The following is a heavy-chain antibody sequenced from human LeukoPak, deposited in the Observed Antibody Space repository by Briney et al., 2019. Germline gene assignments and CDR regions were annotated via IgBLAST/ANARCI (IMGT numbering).Heavy chain of an antibody. CDR3: ARDLMVATRHNWIDP. V-gene: IGHV1-69*04. J-gene: IGHJ5*02. Sequence: SVKVSCKASGGTFSSYTISWVRQAPGQGLEWMGRIIPILGIANYAQKFQGRVTITADKSTSSAYMELSSLRSEDTAVYYCARDLMVATRHNWIDPCGQGTLVTVSS. CDR2: IIPILGIA. CDR1: GGTFSSYT. D-gene: IGHD5-12*01.